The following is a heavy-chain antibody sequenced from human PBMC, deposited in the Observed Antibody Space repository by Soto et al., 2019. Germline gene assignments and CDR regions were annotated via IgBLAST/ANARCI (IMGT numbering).Heavy chain of an antibody. CDR1: GYNFTSYG. CDR3: ARDQSYLSF. V-gene: IGHV1-18*01. D-gene: IGHD3-10*01. Sequence: ASVKVSCKASGYNFTSYGITWVRQAPGQGLEWMGWISGYNGNSNYAQKLRGRVTLTTVTSTSTAYMELRSLRADDTAVYYCARDQSYLSFWGLGTLVTVSS. CDR2: ISGYNGNS. J-gene: IGHJ4*02.